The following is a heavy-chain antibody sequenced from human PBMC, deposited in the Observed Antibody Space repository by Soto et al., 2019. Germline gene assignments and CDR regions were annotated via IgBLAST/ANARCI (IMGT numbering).Heavy chain of an antibody. Sequence: EVQLVQSGAEVRKPGESLKISCKDSGYNFTTYWIAWVRQMPGKGLEWMGIIYPVDSDTRYSPSFQGQVTMSVDKSINTAYLQWSSLKASDSAMYYCARLRGRYGVYKAFGKWGQGTLVTVSS. CDR2: IYPVDSDT. J-gene: IGHJ1*01. CDR3: ARLRGRYGVYKAFGK. D-gene: IGHD5-12*01. CDR1: GYNFTTYW. V-gene: IGHV5-51*03.